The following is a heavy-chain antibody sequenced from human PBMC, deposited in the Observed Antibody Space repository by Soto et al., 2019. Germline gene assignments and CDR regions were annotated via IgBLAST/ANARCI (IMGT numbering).Heavy chain of an antibody. D-gene: IGHD2-15*01. CDR1: EFNFTSYT. J-gene: IGHJ3*01. CDR3: ARDRRRGAISYRTYAFDL. V-gene: IGHV3-21*01. CDR2: ISSSSRYI. Sequence: GGSLRLSCAASEFNFTSYTMNWVRQAPGKGLEWVSSISSSSRYIYYADSVKGRFTISRDDAKNSLYLQMNSLRAEDTAVYYCARDRRRGAISYRTYAFDLWGQGTMVTVSS.